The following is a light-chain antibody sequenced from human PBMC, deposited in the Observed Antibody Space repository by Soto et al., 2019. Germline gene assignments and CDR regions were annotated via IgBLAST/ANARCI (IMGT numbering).Light chain of an antibody. V-gene: IGKV1-8*01. CDR2: AAS. J-gene: IGKJ4*01. Sequence: AMRMTQSPSSLSASTGDRVTITCRASQCISSYLARYQQKPGKAPKLLIYAASTLQSGVPSRFSGSGSGTDFTLTISCLQSEDFATYYCQQYYSYPPALTFGGGTKV. CDR1: QCISSY. CDR3: QQYYSYPPALT.